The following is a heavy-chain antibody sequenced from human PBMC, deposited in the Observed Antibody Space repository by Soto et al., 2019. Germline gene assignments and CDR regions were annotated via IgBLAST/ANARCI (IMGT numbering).Heavy chain of an antibody. V-gene: IGHV1-18*01. CDR2: ISAYNGNT. J-gene: IGHJ3*02. D-gene: IGHD6-13*01. CDR1: GYTFTSYG. Sequence: ASVKVSCKASGYTFTSYGISWVRQAPGQGLEWMGWISAYNGNTNYAQKLQGRVTTTTDTSTSTAYMELRSLRSDDTAVYYCAVGIAAAGTVLAADAFDIWGQGTMVTVSS. CDR3: AVGIAAAGTVLAADAFDI.